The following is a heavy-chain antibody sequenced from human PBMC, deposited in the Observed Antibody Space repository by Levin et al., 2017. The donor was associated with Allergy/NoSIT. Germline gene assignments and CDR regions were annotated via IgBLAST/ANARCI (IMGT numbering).Heavy chain of an antibody. CDR1: GFPFSDYT. CDR3: ARNYMYAFDY. Sequence: LSLTCAASGFPFSDYTMNWVRPPPGRGLEFISYISSTSTAIYYADSVKGRFTISRDKNSLYLQMNGLRDEDTAVYYCARNYMYAFDYWGQGILVTISS. CDR2: ISSTSTAI. V-gene: IGHV3-48*02. D-gene: IGHD5-24*01. J-gene: IGHJ4*02.